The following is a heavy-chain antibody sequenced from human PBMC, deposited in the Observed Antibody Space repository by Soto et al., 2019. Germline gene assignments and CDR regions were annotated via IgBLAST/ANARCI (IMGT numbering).Heavy chain of an antibody. CDR1: GFTFSSYS. J-gene: IGHJ4*02. CDR3: AKDRIAVAGPFDY. CDR2: ISSSSSSI. Sequence: GGSLRLSCAASGFTFSSYSMNWVRQAPGKGLEWVSSISSSSSSIYYADSVKGRFTISRGNSKNTLYLQMNSLRAEDTAVYYCAKDRIAVAGPFDYWGQGTLVTVSS. D-gene: IGHD6-19*01. V-gene: IGHV3-21*04.